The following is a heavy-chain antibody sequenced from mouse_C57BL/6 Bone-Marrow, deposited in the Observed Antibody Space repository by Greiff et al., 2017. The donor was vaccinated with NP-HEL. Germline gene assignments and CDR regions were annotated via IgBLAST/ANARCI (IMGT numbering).Heavy chain of an antibody. Sequence: VQLQQSGPGLVQPSQSLSITCTVSGFSLTSYGVHWVRQSPGKGLEWLGEIWRGGSTDYYAAFMSRLSITKDNSKSQVFFKMNGLRADDTAIYDGAKNGDGYLAWFADWGQGTLVTVSA. D-gene: IGHD2-3*01. CDR1: GFSLTSYG. J-gene: IGHJ3*01. CDR2: IWRGGST. CDR3: AKNGDGYLAWFAD. V-gene: IGHV2-5*01.